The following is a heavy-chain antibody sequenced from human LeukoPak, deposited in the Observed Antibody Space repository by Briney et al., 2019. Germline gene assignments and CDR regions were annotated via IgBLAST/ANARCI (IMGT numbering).Heavy chain of an antibody. Sequence: GASVKVSCKASGGTFSSYAISWVRQAPGQGLEWMGGIIPIFGTANYAQKFQGRVTITADESTSTAYMELSSQRSEDTAVYYCARVGGSRELWTYYYGMDVWGQGTTVTASS. CDR3: ARVGGSRELWTYYYGMDV. D-gene: IGHD1-26*01. J-gene: IGHJ6*02. CDR1: GGTFSSYA. V-gene: IGHV1-69*13. CDR2: IIPIFGTA.